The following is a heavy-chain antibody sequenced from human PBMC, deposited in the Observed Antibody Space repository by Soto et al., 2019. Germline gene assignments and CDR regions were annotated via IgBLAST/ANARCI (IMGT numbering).Heavy chain of an antibody. CDR3: ARAPLP. CDR2: IYYSGST. Sequence: PSYTLSLTCTVSGASMNSGGFYWTWIRQHPGKGLECIGYIYYSGSTYSNPSLKSRDTISVDTPKNHFSLKLSSVTAADPAVFNAARAPLPWGQEILASV. J-gene: IGHJ5*02. V-gene: IGHV4-31*03. CDR1: GASMNSGGFY.